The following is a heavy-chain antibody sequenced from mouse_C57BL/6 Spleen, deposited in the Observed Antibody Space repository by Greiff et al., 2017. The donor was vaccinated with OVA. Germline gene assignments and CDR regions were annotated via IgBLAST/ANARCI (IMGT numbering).Heavy chain of an antibody. CDR2: IDPSDSYT. V-gene: IGHV1-50*01. CDR3: ARGRAYNPGAMDY. J-gene: IGHJ4*01. D-gene: IGHD1-3*01. CDR1: GYTFTSYW. Sequence: QVQLQQPGAELVKPGASVKLSCKASGYTFTSYWMQWVKQRPGQGLEWIGEIDPSDSYTNYNQKFKGKATLTVDTSSSTAYMQLSSLTSEDSAVYYCARGRAYNPGAMDYWGQGTSVTVSS.